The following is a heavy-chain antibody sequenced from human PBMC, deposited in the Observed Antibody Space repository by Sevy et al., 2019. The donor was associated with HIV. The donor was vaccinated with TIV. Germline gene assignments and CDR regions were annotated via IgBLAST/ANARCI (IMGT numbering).Heavy chain of an antibody. Sequence: AGSLRLSCAASGFSFDRYGMHWVRQAPGKGLEWVAVIVYEGINKDYGDSVRGRFTISRDNSKNTLYLQMNSLRVDDTAVYYCATGRDYGSGSYDYWGPGTLVTVSS. CDR1: GFSFDRYG. D-gene: IGHD3-10*01. J-gene: IGHJ4*02. V-gene: IGHV3-33*01. CDR2: IVYEGINK. CDR3: ATGRDYGSGSYDY.